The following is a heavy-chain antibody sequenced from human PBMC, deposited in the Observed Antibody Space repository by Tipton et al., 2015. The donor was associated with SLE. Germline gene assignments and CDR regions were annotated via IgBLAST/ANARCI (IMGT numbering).Heavy chain of an antibody. CDR2: IRRKADGGET. D-gene: IGHD4-17*01. J-gene: IGHJ4*02. CDR1: GFTFGGYA. CDR3: TRALDGDADGY. V-gene: IGHV3-49*04. Sequence: SLRLSCTASGFTFGGYAMSWVRQAPGKGLEWVGVIRRKADGGETEYAATVKGRFTISKDDSKSITYLQMKSMKTEDTAVYYCTRALDGDADGYWGQGTLVTVSS.